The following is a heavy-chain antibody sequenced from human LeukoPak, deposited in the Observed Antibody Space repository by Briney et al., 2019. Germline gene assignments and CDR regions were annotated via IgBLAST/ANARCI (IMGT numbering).Heavy chain of an antibody. CDR3: ARTVGLYYVDY. V-gene: IGHV6-1*01. J-gene: IGHJ4*02. CDR1: GDSVSSNSAA. D-gene: IGHD1-26*01. Sequence: SQTLSLTCALSGDSVSSNSAAWTWARQSPSRGIEWLGRTYYRSKLYNDYTLSVRSRITINPDTSKNNFSLHLNSVTPEDTAVYYCARTVGLYYVDYWGPGTLVTVSS. CDR2: TYYRSKLYN.